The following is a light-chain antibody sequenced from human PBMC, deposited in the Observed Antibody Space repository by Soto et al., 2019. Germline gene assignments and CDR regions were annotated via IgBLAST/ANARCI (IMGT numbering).Light chain of an antibody. V-gene: IGLV2-14*03. CDR2: YVS. CDR3: SSYTSINSYV. Sequence: QSALTQPASVSGSPGQSITISCTGTSSDVGGYNYVSWYQQHPGKAPKLMIYYVSHRPSGVSNRFSGSKFGNTASLTISGLQAEDEADYYCSSYTSINSYVFGTGTKVTVL. J-gene: IGLJ1*01. CDR1: SSDVGGYNY.